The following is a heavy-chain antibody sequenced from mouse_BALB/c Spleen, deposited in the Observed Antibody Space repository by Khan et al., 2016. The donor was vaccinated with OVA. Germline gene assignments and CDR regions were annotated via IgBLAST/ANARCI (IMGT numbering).Heavy chain of an antibody. J-gene: IGHJ3*01. D-gene: IGHD2-4*01. CDR1: AFNIKDTY. CDR3: ARTTMILGITY. Sequence: VQLQQSGAELVKPGASVKLSCTASAFNIKDTYMHWVKQRPEQGLEWIGRIDPANGNTKYDPKFQGKATITADTSSNTAYLHLSSLTSEDIAVYYCARTTMILGITYWGQGTLVTVSA. V-gene: IGHV14-3*02. CDR2: IDPANGNT.